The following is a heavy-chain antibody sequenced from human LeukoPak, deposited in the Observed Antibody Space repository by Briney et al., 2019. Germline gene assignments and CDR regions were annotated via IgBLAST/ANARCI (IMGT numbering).Heavy chain of an antibody. CDR1: GFTFSSYW. CDR2: IHNDGSTT. D-gene: IGHD4-23*01. Sequence: PGGSLRLSCAASGFTFSSYWMHWVRQAPGPGLVWVSRIHNDGSTTNYADSVKGRFTISRDTAKNTLYLQMNSLRAEDTAVYYCARGRWNFDYWGQGTLVTVSS. CDR3: ARGRWNFDY. V-gene: IGHV3-74*01. J-gene: IGHJ4*02.